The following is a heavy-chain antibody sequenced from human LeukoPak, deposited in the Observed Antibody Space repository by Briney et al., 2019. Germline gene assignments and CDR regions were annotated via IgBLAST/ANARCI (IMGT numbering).Heavy chain of an antibody. D-gene: IGHD3-22*01. V-gene: IGHV3-74*01. CDR2: INSDGSIT. J-gene: IGHJ4*02. CDR1: GFTFSRNW. CDR3: AKDRPNYYESNGHYYRRDGDY. Sequence: GGSLRLSCAASGFTFSRNWMHWVRQAPGKGLVWVSRINSDGSITNYADSVKGRFTISRDNAKNTLYLRMSSLRAEDAAVYYCAKDRPNYYESNGHYYRRDGDYWGQGTLVTVS.